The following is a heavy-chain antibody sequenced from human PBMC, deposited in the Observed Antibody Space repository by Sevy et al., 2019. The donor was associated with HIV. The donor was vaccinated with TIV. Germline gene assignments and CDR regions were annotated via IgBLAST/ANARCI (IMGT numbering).Heavy chain of an antibody. D-gene: IGHD3-9*01. CDR3: ARPEQAIYAMGVDI. V-gene: IGHV1-18*01. CDR2: IATYNVGT. Sequence: ASVKVSCKASGYRFNNYGISWVRQAPGQGPEWLGWIATYNVGTDYAQKLQGRVTVTIDTFTSTSYMELRSLRLDDTAGYYCARPEQAIYAMGVDIWGQGTLVTVSS. J-gene: IGHJ1*01. CDR1: GYRFNNYG.